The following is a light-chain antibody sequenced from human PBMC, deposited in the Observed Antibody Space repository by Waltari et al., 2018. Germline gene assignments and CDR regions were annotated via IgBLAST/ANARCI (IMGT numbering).Light chain of an antibody. J-gene: IGKJ5*01. CDR1: QEISSW. CDR3: QQGDGFHPIT. V-gene: IGKV1-12*01. Sequence: DLQMTQSPSSVSASVGDGVTITCRASQEISSWQAWYQQKPGQAPRILIYAVSILHSGVPSRCGGSGDGTDFTLTITSLQPEDVAIYYCQQGDGFHPITFGQGTRLE. CDR2: AVS.